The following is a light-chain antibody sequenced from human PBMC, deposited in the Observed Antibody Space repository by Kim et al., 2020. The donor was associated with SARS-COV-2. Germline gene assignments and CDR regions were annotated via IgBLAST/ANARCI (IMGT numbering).Light chain of an antibody. V-gene: IGLV4-69*01. J-gene: IGLJ3*02. CDR2: LNSDGSH. CDR1: SGHSSYA. Sequence: QLVLTQSPSASASLGASVKVTCTLSSGHSSYAIAWHQQQPEKGPRYLMKLNSDGSHSKGDGIPDRFSGFSSGAERYLTISSLQSEDEADYYCQTWGTGIHGVFGGGTQLTVL. CDR3: QTWGTGIHGV.